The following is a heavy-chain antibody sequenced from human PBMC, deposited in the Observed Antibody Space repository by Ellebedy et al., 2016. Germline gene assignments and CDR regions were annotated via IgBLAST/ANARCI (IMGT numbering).Heavy chain of an antibody. V-gene: IGHV3-74*01. CDR3: VRGTVSAPGTDH. D-gene: IGHD6-13*01. J-gene: IGHJ4*02. CDR1: GFTFSSDW. CDR2: INSDVSTT. Sequence: GESLKISCVASGFTFSSDWMQWVRQAPGKGLVWVSHINSDVSTTNYADSVEGRFTISRDNAKNTVYLQMDSLRGEDTAVYYCVRGTVSAPGTDHWGQGTLVTVSS.